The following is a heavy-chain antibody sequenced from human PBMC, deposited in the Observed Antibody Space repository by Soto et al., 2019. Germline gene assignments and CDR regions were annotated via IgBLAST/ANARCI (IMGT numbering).Heavy chain of an antibody. CDR3: ARGGGYSYGYGAFDI. V-gene: IGHV3-7*03. CDR2: IKQDGSEK. CDR1: GFTFSSYW. D-gene: IGHD5-18*01. J-gene: IGHJ3*02. Sequence: GGSLRLSCAASGFTFSSYWMSWVRQAPGKGLEWVANIKQDGSEKYYVDSVKGRFTISRDNAKNSLYLQMNSLRAEDTAVYYCARGGGYSYGYGAFDIWGQGTMVTV.